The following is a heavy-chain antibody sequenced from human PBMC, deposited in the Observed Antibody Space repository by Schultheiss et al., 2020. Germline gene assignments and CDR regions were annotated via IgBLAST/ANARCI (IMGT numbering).Heavy chain of an antibody. D-gene: IGHD6-13*01. V-gene: IGHV1-69*13. J-gene: IGHJ6*03. CDR2: IIPIFGTA. Sequence: SVKVSCKASGGTFSSYAISWVRQAPGQGLEWMGGIIPIFGTANYAQKFQGRVTITADESTSTAYMELSSLRSEDTAVYYCARNIAAAGISGYYYYMDVWGKGTTVTLSS. CDR1: GGTFSSYA. CDR3: ARNIAAAGISGYYYYMDV.